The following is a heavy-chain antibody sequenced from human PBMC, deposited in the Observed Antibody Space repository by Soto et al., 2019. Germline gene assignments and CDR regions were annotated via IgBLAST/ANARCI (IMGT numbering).Heavy chain of an antibody. V-gene: IGHV3-74*01. CDR1: GFTFSTHW. CDR2: INGDGSQT. Sequence: EVQLVESGGGLVQPGGSLRLSCAASGFTFSTHWMHWVRQVPEKGLVWVSRINGDGSQTTYADSVRGSLTISRDNGNNKLYRQMINLSVEDTAVYYCAGDSPHDSTVAVDYWGQGTLVTVS. J-gene: IGHJ4*02. CDR3: AGDSPHDSTVAVDY. D-gene: IGHD3-22*01.